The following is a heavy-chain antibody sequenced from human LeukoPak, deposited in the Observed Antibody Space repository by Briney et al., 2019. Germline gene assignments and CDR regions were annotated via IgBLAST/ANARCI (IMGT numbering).Heavy chain of an antibody. CDR1: GFTFSSYA. CDR3: AKDKYGDYAVDY. Sequence: GGSLRLSCAASGFTFSSYAMSWVRQAPGKELEWVSAISDSGGSTYYADSVKGRFTISRDNSKNTLYLQMNSLRAEDTAVYYCAKDKYGDYAVDYWGQGTLVTVSS. V-gene: IGHV3-23*01. CDR2: ISDSGGST. J-gene: IGHJ4*02. D-gene: IGHD4-17*01.